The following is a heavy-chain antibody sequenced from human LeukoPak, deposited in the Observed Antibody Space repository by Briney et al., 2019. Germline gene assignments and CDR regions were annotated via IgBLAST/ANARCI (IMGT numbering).Heavy chain of an antibody. D-gene: IGHD3-10*01. Sequence: PSETLSLTCTVSGGSISSYYWSWIRQPPGKGLEWIGYIYYSGSTNYNPSLKSRVTIPVDTSKNQFSLKLSSVTAADTAVYYCARGITMVRGAPLTNWLDPWGQGTLVTVSS. J-gene: IGHJ5*02. CDR3: ARGITMVRGAPLTNWLDP. CDR1: GGSISSYY. V-gene: IGHV4-59*01. CDR2: IYYSGST.